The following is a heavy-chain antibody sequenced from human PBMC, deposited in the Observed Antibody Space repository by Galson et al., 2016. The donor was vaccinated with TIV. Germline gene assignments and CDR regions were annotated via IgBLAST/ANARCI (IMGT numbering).Heavy chain of an antibody. CDR3: ARARSGWFDS. J-gene: IGHJ5*01. Sequence: SVKVSCKASGGSFSSYSFNWVRQAPGQGLEWMGRFIPMLRLTNYAERFQGRVTITADKSTNTVYMELSSLSSEDTAVYYCARARSGWFDSWGQGTLVTVSS. D-gene: IGHD6-19*01. CDR1: GGSFSSYS. CDR2: FIPMLRLT. V-gene: IGHV1-69*02.